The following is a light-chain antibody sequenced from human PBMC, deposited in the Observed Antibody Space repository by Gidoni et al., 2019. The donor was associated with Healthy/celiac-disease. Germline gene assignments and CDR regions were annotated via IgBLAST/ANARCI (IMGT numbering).Light chain of an antibody. V-gene: IGKV2-28*01. CDR1: QSLLHSNGYNY. Sequence: IVMTQSPLSLPFTPGEPASISCRSSQSLLHSNGYNYLDWYLQKPGQSPQLLIYLGSNRASGVPDRFSGSGAGTDFTLKISRVEAEDVGVYYCMQDPQTPGTFGQGTKVEIK. CDR2: LGS. J-gene: IGKJ1*01. CDR3: MQDPQTPGT.